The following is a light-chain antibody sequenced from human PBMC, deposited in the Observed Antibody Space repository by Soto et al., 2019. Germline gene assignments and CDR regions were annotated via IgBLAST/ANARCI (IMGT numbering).Light chain of an antibody. CDR2: WAS. V-gene: IGKV4-1*01. J-gene: IGKJ1*01. CDR1: QSVFFSANSKNH. CDR3: QQCYTTPWT. Sequence: DIVMTQSPDSLAVSLGERATINCRSSQSVFFSANSKNHLAWYQQKPGQPPKLLIYWASTRESGVPDRFSGSGSATDFTLTISSLQAEDVALYYCQQCYTTPWTFGQGTKVDIK.